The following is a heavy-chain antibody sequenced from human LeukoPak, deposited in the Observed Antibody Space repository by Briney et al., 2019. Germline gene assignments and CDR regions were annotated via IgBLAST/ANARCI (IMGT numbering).Heavy chain of an antibody. D-gene: IGHD6-19*01. V-gene: IGHV3-23*01. CDR3: AKDMYSSGWSYDAFDI. CDR1: GFTFSSYA. Sequence: PGGSLRLSCAASGFTFSSYAMSWVRQAPGKGLEWVSAISASGGSTYYADSVKGRFTISRDNSKNTLYLQMNSLRAEDTAVYYCAKDMYSSGWSYDAFDIWGQGTMVTVSS. CDR2: ISASGGST. J-gene: IGHJ3*02.